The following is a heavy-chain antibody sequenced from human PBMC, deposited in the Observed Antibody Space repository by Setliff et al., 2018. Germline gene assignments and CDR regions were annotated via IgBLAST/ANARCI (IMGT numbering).Heavy chain of an antibody. Sequence: SETLSLTCSVSGGSISSGSYYWTWIRQPAGKGLEWIGHIYTSGTTKYNPSLKSRVTLSLDTSENEFSLRLTSVTAADTAVYFCARTINFLGSGTWGYMDVWGKGTTVTVSS. CDR2: IYTSGTT. J-gene: IGHJ6*03. CDR1: GGSISSGSYY. CDR3: ARTINFLGSGTWGYMDV. V-gene: IGHV4-61*09. D-gene: IGHD3-10*01.